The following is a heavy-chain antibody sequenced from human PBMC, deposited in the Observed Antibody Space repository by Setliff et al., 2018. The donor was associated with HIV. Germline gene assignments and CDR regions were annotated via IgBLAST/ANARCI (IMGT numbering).Heavy chain of an antibody. CDR1: GFTFSSHG. V-gene: IGHV3-30*02. CDR3: ASSGYNYGGYYMDV. CDR2: IRYDGSNK. Sequence: GGSLRLSCAASGFTFSSHGMHWVRQAPGKGLEWVAFIRYDGSNKYYADSVKGRFTISRDNGKNSLYLQMNSLRAEDTAVYYCASSGYNYGGYYMDVWGKGTTVTVSS. D-gene: IGHD5-18*01. J-gene: IGHJ6*03.